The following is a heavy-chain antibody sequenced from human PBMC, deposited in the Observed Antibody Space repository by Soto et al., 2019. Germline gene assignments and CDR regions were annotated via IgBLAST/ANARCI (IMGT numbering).Heavy chain of an antibody. V-gene: IGHV3-23*01. CDR2: ISGSGGST. CDR3: AKDGVVVAAIAWNY. Sequence: GGSLRLSCAASGFTFSSYAMSWVRQAPGRGLEWVSAISGSGGSTYYADSVKGRFTISRDNSKNTLYLQMNSLRAEDTAVYYCAKDGVVVAAIAWNYWGQGTLVTVSS. CDR1: GFTFSSYA. J-gene: IGHJ4*02. D-gene: IGHD2-15*01.